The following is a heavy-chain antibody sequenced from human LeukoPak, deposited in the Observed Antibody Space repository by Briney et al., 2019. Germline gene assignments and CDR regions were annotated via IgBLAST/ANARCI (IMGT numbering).Heavy chain of an antibody. V-gene: IGHV1-8*03. D-gene: IGHD6-13*01. CDR3: AKGSSSWYRDAFDI. J-gene: IGHJ3*02. CDR1: GYTFTSYD. Sequence: ASVKVSCKASGYTFTSYDINWVRQATGQGLEWMGWMNPNSGNTGYAQKFQGRVTITRNTSISTAYMELSSLRSEDTAVYYCAKGSSSWYRDAFDIWGQGTMVTVSS. CDR2: MNPNSGNT.